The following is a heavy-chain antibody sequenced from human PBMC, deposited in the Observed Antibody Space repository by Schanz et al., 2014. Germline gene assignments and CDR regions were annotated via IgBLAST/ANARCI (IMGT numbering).Heavy chain of an antibody. V-gene: IGHV1-69*04. J-gene: IGHJ4*02. CDR1: GDTFSSYA. CDR3: ARAGQDYSDSSGYATYYFGN. Sequence: QVQLVQSGAEVKKPGASVKVSCKASGDTFSSYAISWVRQAPGQGLEWMGTIIPILDITNYAQKFQGRVTITADKSTSTAYMELSNLRSEDTAVYYCARAGQDYSDSSGYATYYFGNWGQGTLVTVSS. CDR2: IIPILDIT. D-gene: IGHD3-22*01.